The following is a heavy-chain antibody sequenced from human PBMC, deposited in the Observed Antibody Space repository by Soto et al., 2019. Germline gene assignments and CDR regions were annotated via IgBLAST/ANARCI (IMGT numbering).Heavy chain of an antibody. CDR2: FNPEDGEV. CDR1: GHTLTELS. D-gene: IGHD1-7*01. J-gene: IGHJ4*02. V-gene: IGHV1-24*01. CDR3: ATPTPLRGTIITNINFDY. Sequence: QVQLVQSGAEVKRPGASVMVSCQISGHTLTELSIHWVRQAPGQGLEWVGGFNPEDGEVLSSQSLQGRVTFTQHTVTAKVYMELSGLTSDDTAVYYCATPTPLRGTIITNINFDYWGQGTLVTVSS.